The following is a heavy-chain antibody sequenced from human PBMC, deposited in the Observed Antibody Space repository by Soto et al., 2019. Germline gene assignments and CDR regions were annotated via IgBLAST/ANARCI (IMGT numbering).Heavy chain of an antibody. CDR2: IIPIFGTA. CDR1: GGTFSSYA. V-gene: IGHV1-69*13. CDR3: ARGINWSGGSCYGWFDP. D-gene: IGHD2-15*01. Sequence: SVKVSCKASGGTFSSYAISWVRQAPGQGLEWMGGIIPIFGTANYAQKFQGRVTITADESTSTAYMELSSLRSEDTAVYYCARGINWSGGSCYGWFDPWGQGTLVTVSS. J-gene: IGHJ5*02.